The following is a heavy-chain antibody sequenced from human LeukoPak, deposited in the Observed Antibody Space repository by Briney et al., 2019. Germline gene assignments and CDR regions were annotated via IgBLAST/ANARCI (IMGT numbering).Heavy chain of an antibody. CDR3: ARTTEGGYSYGYFYYYYMDV. Sequence: PSETLSLTCTVSGGSISSYYWSWIRQPAGKGLEWIGRIYTSGSTNYNPSLKSRVTMSVDTSKNQFSLKLMSVTAADTAVYYCARTTEGGYSYGYFYYYYMDVWGKGTTVTISS. V-gene: IGHV4-4*07. CDR2: IYTSGST. CDR1: GGSISSYY. D-gene: IGHD5-18*01. J-gene: IGHJ6*03.